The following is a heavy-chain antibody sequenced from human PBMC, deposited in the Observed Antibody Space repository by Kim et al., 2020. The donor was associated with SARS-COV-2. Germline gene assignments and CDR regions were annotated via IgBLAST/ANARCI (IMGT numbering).Heavy chain of an antibody. Sequence: DSVKDRFTISRDNAKNSLYLQMNSLRAEDTAVYYCARGSRYDFWSGYPTVWGQGTLVTVSS. V-gene: IGHV3-7*03. CDR3: ARGSRYDFWSGYPTV. J-gene: IGHJ4*02. D-gene: IGHD3-3*01.